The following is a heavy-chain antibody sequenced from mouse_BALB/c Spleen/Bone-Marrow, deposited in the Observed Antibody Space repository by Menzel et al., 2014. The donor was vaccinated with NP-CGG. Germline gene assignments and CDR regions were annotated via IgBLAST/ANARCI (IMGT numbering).Heavy chain of an antibody. Sequence: EVKLMESGGGLVQPGGSLKISCAASGFTFSSXGXSWVXQTPXXXXXLVXXINXXGGSTYYPDSVKGRFTISRDNAKNTLYLQMSSLKSEDTAMYYCGRDNYYDYDGFAYWGQGTLVTVSA. V-gene: IGHV5-6-3*01. CDR1: GFTFSSXG. CDR2: INXXGGST. D-gene: IGHD2-4*01. CDR3: GRDNYYDYDGFAY. J-gene: IGHJ3*01.